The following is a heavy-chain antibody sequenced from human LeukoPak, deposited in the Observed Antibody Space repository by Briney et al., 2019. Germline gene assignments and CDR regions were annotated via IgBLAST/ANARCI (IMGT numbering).Heavy chain of an antibody. CDR3: ARDSPLSSGYYSY. J-gene: IGHJ4*02. D-gene: IGHD3-22*01. CDR1: GFTFSRYA. CDR2: ISYDGSNK. Sequence: GGSLRLSCAASGFTFSRYAIHWVRQAPGKGLEWVAVISYDGSNKYYADSVKGRFTISRDNSKNTLYLQMNSLRAEDTAVYYCARDSPLSSGYYSYWGQGTLVTVSS. V-gene: IGHV3-30-3*01.